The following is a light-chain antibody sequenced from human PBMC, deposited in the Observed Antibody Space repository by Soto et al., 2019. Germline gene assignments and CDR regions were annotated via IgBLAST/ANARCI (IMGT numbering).Light chain of an antibody. V-gene: IGKV3-20*01. CDR3: QQYGSSLGVT. CDR1: QGIGDT. CDR2: DTS. Sequence: EIIMTQSPATLSVSPGEGVTLSCRASQGIGDTLAWYQHKPGQTPRLLIYDTSARATGVPDRFSGSGSGTDFTLTISRLEPEDFAVYYCQQYGSSLGVTFGGGTKVEIK. J-gene: IGKJ4*01.